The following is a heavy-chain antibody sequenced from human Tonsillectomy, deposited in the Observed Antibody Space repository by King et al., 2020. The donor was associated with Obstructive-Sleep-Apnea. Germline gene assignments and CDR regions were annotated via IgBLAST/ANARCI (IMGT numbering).Heavy chain of an antibody. CDR3: ARDWTTGWFDP. CDR2: IYHSGST. V-gene: IGHV4-4*02. Sequence: VQLQESGPGLVKPSGTLSLTCAVSVGSISSSNCGSWVRQPPGKGREWIGEIYHSGSTNYNPSLKSRVTRSVDKSKNQFSLKLSSVTAADTAVYYCARDWTTGWFDPWGQGTLVTVSS. D-gene: IGHD4-11*01. J-gene: IGHJ5*02. CDR1: VGSISSSNC.